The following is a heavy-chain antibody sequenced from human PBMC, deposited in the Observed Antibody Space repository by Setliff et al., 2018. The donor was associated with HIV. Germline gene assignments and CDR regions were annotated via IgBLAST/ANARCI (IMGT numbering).Heavy chain of an antibody. V-gene: IGHV3-74*01. CDR3: VSSRSDFDY. CDR1: GLTSSTNW. CDR2: INSDGSST. Sequence: PGGSLRLSCAASGLTSSTNWMHWVRQAPGKGLVWVPGINSDGSSTNYADSVEGRFTISRGDAKNTLYLQMSSLRAEDTAVYYCVSSRSDFDYWGQGTLVTVSS. J-gene: IGHJ4*02. D-gene: IGHD6-13*01.